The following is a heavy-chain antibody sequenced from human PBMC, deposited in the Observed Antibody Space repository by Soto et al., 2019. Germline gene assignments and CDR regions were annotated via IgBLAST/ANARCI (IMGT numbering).Heavy chain of an antibody. CDR2: IYYTGYT. Sequence: ETLSLTCSVSGGPISSSSYYWGWIRQAPGKGLEWLATIYYTGYTYHNPSLKSHVTISVDTSKDQFSLELTSVTAADTALYYCARSAIATHWFFDLWGRGTLVTVSS. V-gene: IGHV4-39*01. CDR3: ARSAIATHWFFDL. CDR1: GGPISSSSYY. D-gene: IGHD5-18*01. J-gene: IGHJ2*01.